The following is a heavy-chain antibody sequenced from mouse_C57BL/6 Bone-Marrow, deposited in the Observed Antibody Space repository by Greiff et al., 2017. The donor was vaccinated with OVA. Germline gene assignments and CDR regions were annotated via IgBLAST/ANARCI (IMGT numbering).Heavy chain of an antibody. CDR3: AREVVTPYYYVMDY. D-gene: IGHD2-2*01. J-gene: IGHJ4*01. CDR2: IYPRSGNT. Sequence: VQLQQSGAELARPGASVKLSCKASGYTFTSYGISWVKQRTGQGLEWIGEIYPRSGNTYYNEKFKGKATLTADKSSSTAYMELRSLTSEDSAVYFCAREVVTPYYYVMDYWGQGTSVTVSS. V-gene: IGHV1-81*01. CDR1: GYTFTSYG.